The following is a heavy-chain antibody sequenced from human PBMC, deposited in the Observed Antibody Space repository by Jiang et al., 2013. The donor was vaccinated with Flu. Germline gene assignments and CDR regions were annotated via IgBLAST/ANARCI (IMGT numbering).Heavy chain of an antibody. CDR3: ARNRDYGGNSYGY. D-gene: IGHD4-23*01. CDR2: MNTDGSTT. V-gene: IGHV3-74*01. J-gene: IGHJ4*02. Sequence: GGSLRLSCAASGFTFSTFWMDWVRQAPGKGLVWVSRMNTDGSTTNYADSVKGRFTISRDNAKNTLYLQMNSLRAEDTAVYYCARNRDYGGNSYGYWGQGTLVTVSS. CDR1: GFTFSTFW.